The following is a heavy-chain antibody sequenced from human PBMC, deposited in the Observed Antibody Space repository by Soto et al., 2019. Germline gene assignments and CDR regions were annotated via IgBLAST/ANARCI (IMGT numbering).Heavy chain of an antibody. CDR3: ARVGVTMIRGADY. J-gene: IGHJ4*02. CDR2: IYYSGST. V-gene: IGHV4-61*01. Sequence: SETLSLTCSVSGGSVNSGNYYWSWIRQPPGKGLEWIGYIYYSGSTNYNPSLKSRVTISLDTSKNQFSLSLNSVTAADTAVYYCARVGVTMIRGADYWGQGTLVTVSS. CDR1: GGSVNSGNYY. D-gene: IGHD3-10*01.